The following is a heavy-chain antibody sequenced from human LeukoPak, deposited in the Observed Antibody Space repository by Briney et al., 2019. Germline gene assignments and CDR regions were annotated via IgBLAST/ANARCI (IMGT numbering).Heavy chain of an antibody. V-gene: IGHV3-33*01. J-gene: IGHJ1*01. CDR2: IWYDGSNK. CDR3: ATTASRGPQSAEYFQY. CDR1: GFTFSNYG. Sequence: GGSLRLSCAASGFTFSNYGMHWVRQAPGKGLEWVAVIWYDGSNKYCSDSVKGRFTISRDNSKNTLYLQMNSLRAEDTAVYYCATTASRGPQSAEYFQYWGQDTLVTVSS.